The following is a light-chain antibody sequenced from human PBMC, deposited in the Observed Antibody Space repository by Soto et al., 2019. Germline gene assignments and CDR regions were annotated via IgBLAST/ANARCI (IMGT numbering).Light chain of an antibody. CDR1: TSDVGGYNL. CDR2: EVD. V-gene: IGLV2-14*02. CDR3: NSYTNSSAVV. Sequence: QSVLTQPASVSESPGQSITISCTGTTSDVGGYNLVSWYQQYPDKVPKLIIYEVDKRPSGISHRFSGSKSGNTASLTISGLRAEDEADYYCNSYTNSSAVVFGGGTKVTVL. J-gene: IGLJ2*01.